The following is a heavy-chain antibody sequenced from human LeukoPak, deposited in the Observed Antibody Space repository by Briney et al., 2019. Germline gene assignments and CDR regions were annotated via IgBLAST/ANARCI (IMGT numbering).Heavy chain of an antibody. J-gene: IGHJ6*02. CDR3: ARVGLRYYYYGMDV. D-gene: IGHD4-17*01. Sequence: TLSXXXXVXXXSISXGGYSWSWIRQPPGKGLEWIGYIYYSGSTYYNPSLKSRVTISVDTSKNQFSLKLSSVTAADTAVYYCARVGLRYYYYGMDVWGQGTTVTVSS. CDR1: XXSISXGGYS. CDR2: IYYSGST. V-gene: IGHV4-30-4*08.